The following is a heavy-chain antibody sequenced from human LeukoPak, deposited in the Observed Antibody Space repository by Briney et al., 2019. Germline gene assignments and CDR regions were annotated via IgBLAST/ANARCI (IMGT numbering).Heavy chain of an antibody. CDR3: ASAPNYYTSTSSDH. D-gene: IGHD2/OR15-2a*01. J-gene: IGHJ4*02. CDR2: SNHSGSS. V-gene: IGHV4-34*01. CDR1: GGSFSRYS. Sequence: KTSETLSLTCAVYGGSFSRYSWSWVRQPPGKGLEWIGESNHSGSSRYSPSLKSRVTMSLDTSKNQFSLRLSSVTAADTAVYYCASAPNYYTSTSSDHWGQGILVTVSS.